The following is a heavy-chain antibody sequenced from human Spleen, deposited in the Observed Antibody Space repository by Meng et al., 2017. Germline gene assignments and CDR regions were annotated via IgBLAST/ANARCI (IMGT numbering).Heavy chain of an antibody. Sequence: QVQLQESGPGPVKPSQTLSLTCTGSGASISSGRYYWSWIRQHPGKGLEWIGYIYYSGSTYYNPSLKSLVTISVDTSKNQFSLKLSSVTAADTAVYYCARLTVTYFDYWGQGTLVTVSS. CDR3: ARLTVTYFDY. CDR1: GASISSGRYY. D-gene: IGHD4-17*01. V-gene: IGHV4-31*01. CDR2: IYYSGST. J-gene: IGHJ4*02.